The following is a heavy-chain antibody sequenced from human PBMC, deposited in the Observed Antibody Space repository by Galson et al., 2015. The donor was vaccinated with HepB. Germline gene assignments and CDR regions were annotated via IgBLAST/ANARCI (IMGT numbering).Heavy chain of an antibody. CDR2: TSSSSSYI. V-gene: IGHV3-21*01. D-gene: IGHD1-26*01. CDR1: GFTFSSYS. CDR3: ARDPPVDGAFFDY. Sequence: SLRLSCAASGFTFSSYSMNWVRQAPGKGLEWVSSTSSSSSYIYYADSVKGRFTISRDNAKNSLYLQMNSLRAEDTAVYYCARDPPVDGAFFDYWGQGTLVTVSS. J-gene: IGHJ4*02.